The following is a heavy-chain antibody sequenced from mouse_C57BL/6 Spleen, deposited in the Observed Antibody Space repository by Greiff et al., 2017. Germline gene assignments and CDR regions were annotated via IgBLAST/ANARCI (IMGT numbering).Heavy chain of an antibody. CDR2: IDPETGGT. J-gene: IGHJ2*01. CDR3: TLTAQGIDY. V-gene: IGHV1-15*01. D-gene: IGHD3-2*02. CDR1: GYTFTDYE. Sequence: QVQLQQSGAELVRPGASVTLSCKASGYTFTDYEMHWVKQTPVHGLEWIGAIDPETGGTAYNQKFKGKAIRTADKSSSTAYLELRSLTSEDSAVYYCTLTAQGIDYWGQGTTLTVSS.